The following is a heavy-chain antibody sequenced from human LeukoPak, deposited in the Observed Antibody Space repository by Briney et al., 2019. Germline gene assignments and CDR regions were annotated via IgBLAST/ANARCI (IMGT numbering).Heavy chain of an antibody. Sequence: PGGSLRLSCAASGFTFSSFAMHWVRQAPGKGLEYVSAISSNGGSTYYANFVKGRFTISRDNSKNTLFLQMGSLTAEDTAVYYCARALGYSSGWYTDYWGQGTLVTASS. J-gene: IGHJ4*02. CDR3: ARALGYSSGWYTDY. V-gene: IGHV3-64*01. D-gene: IGHD6-19*01. CDR2: ISSNGGST. CDR1: GFTFSSFA.